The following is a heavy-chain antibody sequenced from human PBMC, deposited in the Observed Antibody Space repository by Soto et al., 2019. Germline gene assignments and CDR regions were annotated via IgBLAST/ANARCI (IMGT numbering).Heavy chain of an antibody. V-gene: IGHV1-2*02. D-gene: IGHD4-17*01. CDR3: ARERRWVTTDLRYGMDV. CDR2: INPNSGGT. CDR1: GYTFTGYY. J-gene: IGHJ6*02. Sequence: EASVNVSCKSSGYTFTGYYIHWVRQAPGQGLEWMGWINPNSGGTNYAQKFQGRVTMTRDTSISTAYMELSRLRSDVTAVYYCARERRWVTTDLRYGMDVWGQGTTVTVSS.